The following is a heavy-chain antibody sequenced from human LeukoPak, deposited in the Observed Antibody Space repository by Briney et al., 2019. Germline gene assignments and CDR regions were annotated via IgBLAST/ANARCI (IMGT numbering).Heavy chain of an antibody. V-gene: IGHV1-2*02. Sequence: GASVKVSCKGSGYTFTGYYMNWVRQAPGQGLEWMGWVNPNSGGTNYAQKFQGRVTMTRDTSISTAYMELSRLRSDDTAVYYCAREVSQIAVAGTRDYWGQGTLVTVSS. CDR3: AREVSQIAVAGTRDY. J-gene: IGHJ4*02. CDR1: GYTFTGYY. D-gene: IGHD6-19*01. CDR2: VNPNSGGT.